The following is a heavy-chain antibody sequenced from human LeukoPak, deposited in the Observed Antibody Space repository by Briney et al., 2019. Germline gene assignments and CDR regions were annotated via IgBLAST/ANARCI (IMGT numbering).Heavy chain of an antibody. CDR3: AKDRDFGLPLNAFDI. Sequence: GGSLRLSCAASGFTFSSYSMNWVRQAPGKGLEWVSAISGSGGSTYYADSVKGRFTISRDNSKNTLYLQMNSLRAEDTAVYYCAKDRDFGLPLNAFDIWGQGTMVTVSS. CDR2: ISGSGGST. V-gene: IGHV3-23*01. J-gene: IGHJ3*02. D-gene: IGHD3/OR15-3a*01. CDR1: GFTFSSYS.